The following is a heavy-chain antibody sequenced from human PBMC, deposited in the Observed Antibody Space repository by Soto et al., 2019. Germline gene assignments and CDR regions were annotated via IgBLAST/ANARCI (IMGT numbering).Heavy chain of an antibody. J-gene: IGHJ5*02. CDR3: ARNPYGTGLFDP. V-gene: IGHV1-8*01. Sequence: QVQLVQSGAEVRKPGASVKVSCKASGYTFINYDINWVRQATGQGLEWMGWMTPKSGYTGYAQKFQGRLTMTRDTSTGTAYMELSSLRSEDTAVYYCARNPYGTGLFDPWGQGTLNTVSS. CDR2: MTPKSGYT. CDR1: GYTFINYD. D-gene: IGHD2-8*02.